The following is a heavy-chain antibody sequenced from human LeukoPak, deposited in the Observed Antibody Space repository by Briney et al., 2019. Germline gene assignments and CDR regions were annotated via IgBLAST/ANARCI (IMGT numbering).Heavy chain of an antibody. J-gene: IGHJ4*02. CDR3: ARGIKLPDSSGYYYYFDY. Sequence: ASVKVSCKASGYIFTNYDINWVRQATGQGLEWMGWMNPNSGNTGYAQKFQGRVTMTRNTSISTAYMELSSLRSEDTAVYYCARGIKLPDSSGYYYYFDYWGQGTLVTVSS. D-gene: IGHD3-22*01. CDR2: MNPNSGNT. CDR1: GYIFTNYD. V-gene: IGHV1-8*01.